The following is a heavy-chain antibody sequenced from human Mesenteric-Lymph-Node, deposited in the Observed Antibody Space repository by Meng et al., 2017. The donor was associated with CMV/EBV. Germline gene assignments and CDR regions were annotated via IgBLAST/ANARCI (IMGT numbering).Heavy chain of an antibody. CDR2: ITTSGSPI. J-gene: IGHJ6*02. CDR3: ARTKGHCSSTSCPYYYYGMDI. V-gene: IGHV3-11*01. CDR1: GFIFSDYH. Sequence: GESLKISCEVSGFIFSDYHMSWIRQAPGKGLEWISYITTSGSPIYNTDSVKGRFAVSRDNAKDSLYLHMNSLRAEDTAVYHCARTKGHCSSTSCPYYYYGMDIWGQGTTVTVSS. D-gene: IGHD2-2*01.